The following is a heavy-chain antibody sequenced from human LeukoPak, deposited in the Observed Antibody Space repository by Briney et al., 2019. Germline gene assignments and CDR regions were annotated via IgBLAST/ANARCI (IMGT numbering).Heavy chain of an antibody. CDR1: GYTFTSYA. Sequence: ASVKVSCKASGYTFTSYAMNWVRQAPGQGLEWMGWINTNTGNPTYAQGFTGRFVFSLDTSVSTAYLQISSLETEDTAIYYCARSNNDGDYLGVGFDYWGQGALVTVSS. J-gene: IGHJ4*02. CDR3: ARSNNDGDYLGVGFDY. V-gene: IGHV7-4-1*02. D-gene: IGHD4-17*01. CDR2: INTNTGNP.